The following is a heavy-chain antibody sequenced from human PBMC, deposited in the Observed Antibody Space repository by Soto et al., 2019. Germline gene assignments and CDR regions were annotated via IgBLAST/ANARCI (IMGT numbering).Heavy chain of an antibody. CDR2: INPYNGHT. J-gene: IGHJ3*02. CDR1: GYTFSSYG. Sequence: ASVKVSCKASGYTFSSYGINWVRQAPGQGLEWMGWINPYNGHTNHAQEFQDRVTMTTDTSTTTAYMELRGLRSEDTAVYYCARGPYYYDSSGYYYGPYDAFDIWGQGTMVTVSS. D-gene: IGHD3-22*01. CDR3: ARGPYYYDSSGYYYGPYDAFDI. V-gene: IGHV1-18*04.